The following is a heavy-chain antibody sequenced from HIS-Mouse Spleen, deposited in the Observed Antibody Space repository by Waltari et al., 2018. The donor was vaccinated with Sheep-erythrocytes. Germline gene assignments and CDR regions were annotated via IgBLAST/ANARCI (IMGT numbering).Heavy chain of an antibody. Sequence: EVQLVESGGGLDKPGGSLRLSCAASGFTFSSYSMHWFRQAPGKGLEWVSSISSSSSYIYYADSVKGRFTISRDNAKNSLYLQMNSLRAEDTAVYYCARVASGATFDYWGQGTLVTVSS. V-gene: IGHV3-21*01. J-gene: IGHJ4*02. CDR2: ISSSSSYI. CDR3: ARVASGATFDY. D-gene: IGHD1-26*01. CDR1: GFTFSSYS.